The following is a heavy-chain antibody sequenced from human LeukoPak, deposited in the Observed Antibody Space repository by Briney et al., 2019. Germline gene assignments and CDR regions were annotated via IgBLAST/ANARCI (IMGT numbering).Heavy chain of an antibody. CDR2: INHSGST. CDR3: ARGSSSWYGILDY. D-gene: IGHD6-13*01. J-gene: IGHJ4*02. Sequence: SETLSLTCAVYGGSFSGYYWSWIRQPPGKGLEWIGEINHSGSTNYNPSLKSRVTISVDTSKNQFSLKLSSVTAADTAVYYCARGSSSWYGILDYWGQGTLVTVSS. CDR1: GGSFSGYY. V-gene: IGHV4-34*01.